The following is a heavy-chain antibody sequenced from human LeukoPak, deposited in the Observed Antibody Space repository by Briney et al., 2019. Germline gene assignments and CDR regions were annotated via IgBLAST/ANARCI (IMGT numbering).Heavy chain of an antibody. D-gene: IGHD6-13*01. CDR1: GYTFTSYY. J-gene: IGHJ2*01. Sequence: ASVKVSCKASGYTFTSYYMHWVRQAPGQGLEWMGWINPNSGGTNYAQKFQGRVTMTRDTSISTAYMDLSRLRSDDTAVYYCARGGAAPEGYWFFDLWGRGTLVTVSS. CDR3: ARGGAAPEGYWFFDL. V-gene: IGHV1-2*02. CDR2: INPNSGGT.